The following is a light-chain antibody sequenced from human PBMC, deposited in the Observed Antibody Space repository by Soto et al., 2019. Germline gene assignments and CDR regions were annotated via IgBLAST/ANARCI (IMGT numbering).Light chain of an antibody. CDR3: QQYYSTPS. Sequence: DIVMTQSPDSLAVSLGERATINCKSSQSVLSSSNNKNYLTWYQQKPGQPPKMIIYWASTRESGVPDRFSGSESGTDFTLTSSSLQAEDVAVYCCQQYYSTPSFGQGTKLEIK. V-gene: IGKV4-1*01. CDR2: WAS. CDR1: QSVLSSSNNKNY. J-gene: IGKJ2*01.